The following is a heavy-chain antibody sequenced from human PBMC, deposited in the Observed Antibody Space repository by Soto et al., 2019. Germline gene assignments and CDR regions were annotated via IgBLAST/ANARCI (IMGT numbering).Heavy chain of an antibody. CDR1: GFSLSNSW. J-gene: IGHJ3*02. CDR3: ARSSYRAYDI. CDR2: IKEDGSEK. D-gene: IGHD3-10*01. Sequence: GGSLRLSCAASGFSLSNSWMAWVRQAPGKGLEWVASIKEDGSEKNYGDSVKGRFTISRDNAKNSLSLQMNSLRVEDTAVYYCARSSYRAYDIWGQGTMVTVSS. V-gene: IGHV3-7*01.